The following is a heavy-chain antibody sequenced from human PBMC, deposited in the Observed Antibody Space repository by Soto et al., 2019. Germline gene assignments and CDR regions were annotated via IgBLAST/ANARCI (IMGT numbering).Heavy chain of an antibody. CDR1: GYTFTSYG. CDR2: ISAYNGNT. J-gene: IGHJ4*02. D-gene: IGHD6-6*01. Sequence: SGYTFTSYGISWVRQAPGQGLEWMGWISAYNGNTNYAQKLQGRVTMTTDTSTSTAYMELRSLRSDDTAVYYCARTHSSSTNYYFDYWGQGTLVTVSS. V-gene: IGHV1-18*01. CDR3: ARTHSSSTNYYFDY.